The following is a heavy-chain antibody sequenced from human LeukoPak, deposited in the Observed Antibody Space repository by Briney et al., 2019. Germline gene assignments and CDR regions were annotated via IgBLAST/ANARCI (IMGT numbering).Heavy chain of an antibody. D-gene: IGHD3/OR15-3a*01. J-gene: IGHJ4*02. CDR2: INLDGSDK. V-gene: IGHV3-7*01. CDR3: ARDDGFSCYSY. CDR1: GFTFSTYW. Sequence: GGSLRLSCAASGFTFSTYWVTWVRQAPGKGLEWVANINLDGSDKYYVDSVKGRFTISRDNAKNSLYLQMNSLTVGDTAVYYCARDDGFSCYSYWGQGTLVTVSS.